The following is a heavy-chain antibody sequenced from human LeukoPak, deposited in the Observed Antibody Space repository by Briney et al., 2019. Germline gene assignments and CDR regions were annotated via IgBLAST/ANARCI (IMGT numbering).Heavy chain of an antibody. CDR3: ARGLIVVVVADTSQWFDP. D-gene: IGHD2-15*01. V-gene: IGHV4-39*07. CDR1: GGSISSYY. J-gene: IGHJ5*02. Sequence: SETLSLTCTVSGGSISSYYWGWIRQPPGKGLEWIGSVYYIGNRYYNPSLKSRVTMSIDTSKNQFSLKLSSVAAADTAVYYCARGLIVVVVADTSQWFDPWGQGTLVTVSS. CDR2: VYYIGNR.